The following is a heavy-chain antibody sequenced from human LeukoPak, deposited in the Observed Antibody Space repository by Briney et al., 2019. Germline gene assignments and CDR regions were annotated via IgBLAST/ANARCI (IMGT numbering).Heavy chain of an antibody. V-gene: IGHV3-23*01. CDR3: AREPTVTRDFDY. CDR1: GFTFSSYA. CDR2: ISGSGGST. Sequence: GGSLRLSCAASGFTFSSYAMSWVRQAPGKGLEWVSAISGSGGSTYYADSVKGRFTISRDNSKNTLYLQMNSLRSEDTAVYYCAREPTVTRDFDYWGQGTLVTVSS. J-gene: IGHJ4*02. D-gene: IGHD4-17*01.